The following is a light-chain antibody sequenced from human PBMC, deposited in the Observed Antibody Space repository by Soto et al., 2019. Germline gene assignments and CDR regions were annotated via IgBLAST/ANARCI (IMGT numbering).Light chain of an antibody. V-gene: IGLV4-69*01. J-gene: IGLJ3*02. CDR2: LNSDGSH. CDR1: SGHSSYA. Sequence: QLVLTQSPSASASLGASAKLTCTLSSGHSSYAIAWHQQQPEKGPRFLMKLNSDGSHTKGDGIPDRFSGSSSGAERYLTISSLQSEDEADYYCKTWGTGTYWVFGGGTKLTVL. CDR3: KTWGTGTYWV.